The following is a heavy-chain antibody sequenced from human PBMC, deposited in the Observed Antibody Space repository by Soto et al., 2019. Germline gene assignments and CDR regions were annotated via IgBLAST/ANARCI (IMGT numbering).Heavy chain of an antibody. V-gene: IGHV4-34*01. Sequence: SETLSLTCAAYGGSFSGYYWSWIRQPPGKGLEWIGYIYHSGSTYYNPSLKSRVTISVDRSKNQSSLKLSSVTAADTAVYYCGINPPFDYWGQGTLVTVSS. CDR3: GINPPFDY. CDR1: GGSFSGYY. J-gene: IGHJ4*02. CDR2: IYHSGST. D-gene: IGHD2-21*01.